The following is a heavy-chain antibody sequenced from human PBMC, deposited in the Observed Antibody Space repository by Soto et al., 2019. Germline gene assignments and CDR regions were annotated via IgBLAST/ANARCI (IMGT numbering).Heavy chain of an antibody. CDR1: GYTFTSYG. V-gene: IGHV1-18*01. J-gene: IGHJ5*02. CDR2: ISAYNGNT. D-gene: IGHD2-2*01. CDR3: ARAGYCSSTSCYRNWFDP. Sequence: ASVKVSFKASGYTFTSYGISWVRQAPGQGREWMGWISAYNGNTNYAQKHQGRVTMTTDTYTSTAYMELRSLRSDDTAVYYCARAGYCSSTSCYRNWFDPWGQGTLVTVSS.